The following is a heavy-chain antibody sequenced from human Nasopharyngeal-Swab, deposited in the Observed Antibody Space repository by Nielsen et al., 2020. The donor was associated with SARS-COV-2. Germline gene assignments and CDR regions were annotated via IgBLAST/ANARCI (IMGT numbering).Heavy chain of an antibody. Sequence: WIRQPPGKALEWLERIDWDDDNFYSPSLKTRLTISKDTSKNQVVLTMTNMDPVDTATYYCARTSTLTTYSSGWNDAFDIWGQGTMVTVSS. CDR2: IDWDDDN. D-gene: IGHD6-19*01. J-gene: IGHJ3*02. CDR3: ARTSTLTTYSSGWNDAFDI. V-gene: IGHV2-70*04.